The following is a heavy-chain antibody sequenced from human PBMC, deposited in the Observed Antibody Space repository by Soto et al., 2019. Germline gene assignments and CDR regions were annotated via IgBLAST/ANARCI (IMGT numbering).Heavy chain of an antibody. J-gene: IGHJ4*02. CDR1: GGTFSSYT. CDR2: IIPILGIA. V-gene: IGHV1-69*04. Sequence: ASVKVSCKASGGTFSSYTISWVRQAPGQGLEWMGRIIPILGIANYAQKFQGRVTITADKSTSTAYMELSSLRSEDTAVYYCARDSLYLYSSSWYAIDYWGQGTLVTVSS. D-gene: IGHD6-13*01. CDR3: ARDSLYLYSSSWYAIDY.